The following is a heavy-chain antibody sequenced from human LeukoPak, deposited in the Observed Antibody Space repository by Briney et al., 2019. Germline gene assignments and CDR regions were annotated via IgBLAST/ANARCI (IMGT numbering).Heavy chain of an antibody. V-gene: IGHV3-74*01. CDR1: GFTFSSYW. CDR2: ISSDGSST. D-gene: IGHD3-16*01. J-gene: IGHJ4*02. Sequence: GGSLRLSCAASGFTFSSYWMHWVRQAPGKGLVWVSRISSDGSSTSYADSVKGRFTISRGNAKNTLYLQMNSLRAEDTAVYYCARDRDLYLIDYWGQGTLVTVSS. CDR3: ARDRDLYLIDY.